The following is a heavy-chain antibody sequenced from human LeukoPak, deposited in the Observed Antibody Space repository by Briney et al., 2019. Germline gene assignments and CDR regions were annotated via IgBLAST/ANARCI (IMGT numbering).Heavy chain of an antibody. V-gene: IGHV3-66*02. Sequence: GGSLRLSCAACGFTVSSNYVSWLPHAPGKGLEGGSDIHSGGSTCHADSVKGRFIISRDNSKNTLYLQMNSLRAEDTAVYYCVRAGLDSSGQHPHDYWGQGTLVTVSS. CDR2: IHSGGST. D-gene: IGHD3-22*01. CDR3: VRAGLDSSGQHPHDY. J-gene: IGHJ4*02. CDR1: GFTVSSNY.